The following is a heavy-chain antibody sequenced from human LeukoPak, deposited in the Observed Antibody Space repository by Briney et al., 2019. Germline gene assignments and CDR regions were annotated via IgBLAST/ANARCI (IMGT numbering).Heavy chain of an antibody. V-gene: IGHV3-53*01. CDR2: IYSGGST. CDR3: AREAIDG. J-gene: IGHJ4*02. Sequence: GRSMRLSCATSALTVSRDYMSWFRQAPGKVLEWVSLIYSGGSTHYADSVTGRFTISRDNSKNTLYLKMNSLRAEDTAIYYCAREAIDGWGQGTLVTVSS. D-gene: IGHD3-22*01. CDR1: ALTVSRDY.